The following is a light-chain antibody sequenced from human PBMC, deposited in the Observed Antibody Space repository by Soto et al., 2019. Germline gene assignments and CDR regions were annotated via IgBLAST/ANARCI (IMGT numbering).Light chain of an antibody. Sequence: QSVLTQAASVSGSPGQSITISCTGTSSDIGSYNYVSWFQQYPGKAPKLIISEVSNRPSGVSTRFSGSKSGITASLTISGLQADDEADYYCSSYTTSSTVVFGGGTQLTGL. CDR2: EVS. V-gene: IGLV2-14*01. J-gene: IGLJ7*01. CDR1: SSDIGSYNY. CDR3: SSYTTSSTVV.